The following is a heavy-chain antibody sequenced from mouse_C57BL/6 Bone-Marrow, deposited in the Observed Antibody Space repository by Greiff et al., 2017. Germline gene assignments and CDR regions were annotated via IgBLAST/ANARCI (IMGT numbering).Heavy chain of an antibody. V-gene: IGHV5-15*01. J-gene: IGHJ1*03. D-gene: IGHD1-1*01. CDR3: ARDYGSPWYFDV. CDR2: ISNLAYSI. CDR1: GFTFSDYG. Sequence: EVKLMESGGGLVQPGGSLKLSCAASGFTFSDYGMAWVRQAPRKGPEWVAFISNLAYSIYYADTVTGRFTISRENAKNTLYLERSRLRYDDTAMYYCARDYGSPWYFDVWGTGTTVTVSS.